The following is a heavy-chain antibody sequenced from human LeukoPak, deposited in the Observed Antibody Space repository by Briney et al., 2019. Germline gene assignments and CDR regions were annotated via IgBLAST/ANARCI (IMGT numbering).Heavy chain of an antibody. Sequence: PSETLSLTCTVSGGSISSSSYYWGWIRQPPGKGLEWIGSIYYSGSTYYNPSLKSRVTISVDRSKNQFSLKLSSVTAADTAVYYCARDGREGTPDIGPYRGQGTLVTVSS. CDR1: GGSISSSSYY. D-gene: IGHD2-15*01. J-gene: IGHJ4*02. CDR2: IYYSGST. V-gene: IGHV4-39*07. CDR3: ARDGREGTPDIGPY.